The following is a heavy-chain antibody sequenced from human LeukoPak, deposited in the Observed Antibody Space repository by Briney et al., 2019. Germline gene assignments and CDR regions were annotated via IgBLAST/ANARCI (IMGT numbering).Heavy chain of an antibody. CDR1: GGSFSGYY. D-gene: IGHD1-26*01. V-gene: IGHV4-34*01. CDR3: ARATDHRPIQFDP. CDR2: INHSGST. Sequence: SETLSLTCAVYGGSFSGYYWSWIRQPPGKGLEWIGEINHSGSTNYNPSPKSRVTISVDTSKNQFSLKLSSVTAADTAVYYCARATDHRPIQFDPWGQGTLVTVSS. J-gene: IGHJ5*02.